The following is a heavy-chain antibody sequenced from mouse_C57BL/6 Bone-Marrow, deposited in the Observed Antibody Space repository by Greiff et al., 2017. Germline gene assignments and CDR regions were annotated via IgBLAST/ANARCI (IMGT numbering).Heavy chain of an antibody. J-gene: IGHJ1*03. CDR2: IDPENGDT. D-gene: IGHD2-12*01. CDR1: GFNIKDDY. V-gene: IGHV14-4*01. CDR3: TAYSFYWYFDV. Sequence: LVESGAELVRPGASVKLSCTASGFNIKDDYMHWVKQRPEQGLEWIGWIDPENGDTEYASKSQGKATITADTSSNTAYLQLSSLTSEDTAVYYCTAYSFYWYFDVWGTGTTVTVSS.